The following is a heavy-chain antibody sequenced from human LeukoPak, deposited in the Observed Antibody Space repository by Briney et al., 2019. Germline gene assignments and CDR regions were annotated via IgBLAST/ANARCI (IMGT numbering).Heavy chain of an antibody. CDR1: GFTFSSYW. J-gene: IGHJ4*02. V-gene: IGHV3-74*01. D-gene: IGHD3-22*01. CDR3: AKDLSHYDSSGLFDY. CDR2: INSDGSTT. Sequence: GGSLRLSCGASGFTFSSYWMHWVRQAPGKGLVWISRINSDGSTTSYADSVKGRFTISRDNAKNSLYLQMNSLRAEDTALYYCAKDLSHYDSSGLFDYWGQGTLVTVSS.